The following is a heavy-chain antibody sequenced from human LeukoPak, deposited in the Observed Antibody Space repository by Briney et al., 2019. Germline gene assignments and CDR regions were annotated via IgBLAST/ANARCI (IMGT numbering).Heavy chain of an antibody. CDR1: GGSISSGSYY. J-gene: IGHJ6*03. D-gene: IGHD1-26*01. CDR2: IYTSGST. CDR3: ARDWSGIVGASWGNYYYYMDV. V-gene: IGHV4-61*02. Sequence: SETLSLTCTVSGGSISSGSYYWSWIRQPAGKGLEWIGRIYTSGSTNYNPSLKSRVTISVDTSKNQFSLKLSSVTAADTAVYYCARDWSGIVGASWGNYYYYMDVWGKGTTVTVSS.